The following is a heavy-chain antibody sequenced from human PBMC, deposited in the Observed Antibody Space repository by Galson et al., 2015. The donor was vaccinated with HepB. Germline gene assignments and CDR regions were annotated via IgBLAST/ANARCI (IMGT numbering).Heavy chain of an antibody. D-gene: IGHD5-12*01. CDR3: AKDMRGGYPLEFDY. CDR2: ISYDGSTK. V-gene: IGHV3-30*18. Sequence: SLRLSCAASGFTFSSYNMNWVRQAPGRGLEWVAVISYDGSTKYYGGSVEGRFTISRDNSENTLYLQMNTMRAEDTAVYYCAKDMRGGYPLEFDYWGQGTLVIVSS. J-gene: IGHJ4*02. CDR1: GFTFSSYN.